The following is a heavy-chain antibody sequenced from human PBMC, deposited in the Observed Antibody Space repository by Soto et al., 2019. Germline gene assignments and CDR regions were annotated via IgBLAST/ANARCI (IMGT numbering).Heavy chain of an antibody. Sequence: ASVKVSCKASGYTFNFYGITWVRQAPGQGLEGMGWISGFNGNTNYAADLQGRVTMTTDTSTSTAYMELRGLRSDDTAGYYCATIGVSLGHQSRDFDSWGQGTLVTVSS. J-gene: IGHJ4*02. V-gene: IGHV1-18*01. D-gene: IGHD7-27*01. CDR2: ISGFNGNT. CDR1: GYTFNFYG. CDR3: ATIGVSLGHQSRDFDS.